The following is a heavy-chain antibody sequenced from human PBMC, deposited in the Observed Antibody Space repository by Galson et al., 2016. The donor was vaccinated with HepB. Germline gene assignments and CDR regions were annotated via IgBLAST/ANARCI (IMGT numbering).Heavy chain of an antibody. CDR1: GFTFNTFG. V-gene: IGHV3-30*03. CDR3: ARDQTFYDFWTGNHLYH. Sequence: SLRLSCAASGFTFNTFGIHWVRQAPGKGLEWVALISFDGSSKYYVDSVKGRFTISRDNSKNTLFLQMNSPGVEDTAVYHCARDQTFYDFWTGNHLYHWGQGTLVTVSS. D-gene: IGHD3/OR15-3a*01. CDR2: ISFDGSSK. J-gene: IGHJ5*02.